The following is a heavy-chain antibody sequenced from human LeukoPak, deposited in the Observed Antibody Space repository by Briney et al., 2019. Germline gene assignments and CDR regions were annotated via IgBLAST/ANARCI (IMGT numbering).Heavy chain of an antibody. CDR3: ATESREGAFDI. CDR2: IYYSGST. D-gene: IGHD1-14*01. Sequence: PSETLSLTCTVSGGSISSYYWSWIRQPPGKGLEWIGYIYYSGSTNYNPSLKSRVTISVDTSKNQFSLKLSSVTAADTAVYYCATESREGAFDIWGQGTMVTVSS. V-gene: IGHV4-59*01. CDR1: GGSISSYY. J-gene: IGHJ3*02.